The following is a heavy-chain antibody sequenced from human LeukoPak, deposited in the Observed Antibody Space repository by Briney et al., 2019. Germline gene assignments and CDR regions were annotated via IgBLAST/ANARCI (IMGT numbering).Heavy chain of an antibody. J-gene: IGHJ4*02. V-gene: IGHV3-21*06. D-gene: IGHD1-14*01. CDR1: GLTFSTSG. Sequence: GGSLRLSCTASGLTFSTSGFNWVRQAPGKGLEWVASIGPTGSDSYHADSIKGRFTISRDNANNFLYLQMNSLRAEDTAVYYCATETNGRHYDYWGQGTLLTVSS. CDR2: IGPTGSDS. CDR3: ATETNGRHYDY.